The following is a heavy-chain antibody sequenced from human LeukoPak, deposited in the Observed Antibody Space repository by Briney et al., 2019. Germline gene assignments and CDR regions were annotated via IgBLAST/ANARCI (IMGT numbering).Heavy chain of an antibody. D-gene: IGHD5-12*01. V-gene: IGHV4-34*01. J-gene: IGHJ4*02. CDR1: GGSFSGYY. CDR2: INHSGST. Sequence: SETLSLTCAVYGGSFSGYYWSWIRQPPGKGLEWIGEINHSGSTNYNPSLKSRVTISVDTSKNQFSLKLSSVTAADTAVYYCAREDSGYGIFDYWGQGTLVTVSS. CDR3: AREDSGYGIFDY.